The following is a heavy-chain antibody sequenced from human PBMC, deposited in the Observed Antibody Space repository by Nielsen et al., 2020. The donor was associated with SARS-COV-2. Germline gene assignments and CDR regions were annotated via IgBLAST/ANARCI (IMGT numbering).Heavy chain of an antibody. CDR1: GGSISSSSYY. D-gene: IGHD6-19*01. CDR3: AREGAPDKYSSGWYRPFDY. J-gene: IGHJ4*02. CDR2: IYYSGST. Sequence: SETLSLTCIVSGGSISSSSYYWGWIRQPPGKGLEWIGSIYYSGSTYYNPSLKSRVTISVDTSKNQFSLKLSSVTAADTAVYYCAREGAPDKYSSGWYRPFDYWGQGTLVTVSS. V-gene: IGHV4-39*07.